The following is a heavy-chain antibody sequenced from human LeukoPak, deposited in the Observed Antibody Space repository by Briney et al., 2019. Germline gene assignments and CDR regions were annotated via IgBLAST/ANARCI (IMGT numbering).Heavy chain of an antibody. Sequence: WASVKDSCKDSGYTFTSYGISWVRQAPGQGLEWMGWINPNSGGTNYAQKFQGRVTMTRDTSISTAYMELSRLRSDDTAVYYCARGRTFKTVAYDYWGQGNLVSVSS. CDR3: ARGRTFKTVAYDY. J-gene: IGHJ4*02. V-gene: IGHV1-2*02. CDR1: GYTFTSYG. D-gene: IGHD6-19*01. CDR2: INPNSGGT.